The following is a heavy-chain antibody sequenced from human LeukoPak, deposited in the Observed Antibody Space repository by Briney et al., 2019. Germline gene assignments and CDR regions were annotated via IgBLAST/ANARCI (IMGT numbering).Heavy chain of an antibody. D-gene: IGHD1-26*01. CDR1: GFTFSSYG. CDR2: IWYDGSNE. CDR3: ARDHEWGRAYFDY. V-gene: IGHV3-33*01. J-gene: IGHJ4*02. Sequence: GRSLRLSCAASGFTFSSYGMHWVRQAPGKGREWVAVIWYDGSNEYCADSVKGRFTISRDNSKSTLYLQMNSLRAEDTAVYYCARDHEWGRAYFDYWGQGTLVTVSS.